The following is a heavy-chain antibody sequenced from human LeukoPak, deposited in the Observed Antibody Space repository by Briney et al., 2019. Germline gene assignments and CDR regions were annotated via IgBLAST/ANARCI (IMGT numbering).Heavy chain of an antibody. D-gene: IGHD2-21*02. CDR2: IRFDGSTK. CDR3: AKSHHVTAIDY. J-gene: IGHJ4*02. CDR1: GFTFSSYG. Sequence: PGGSLRLSCAASGFTFSSYGMHWVRQAPGKGLEWVAFIRFDGSTKYYADSVKGRFTISRDNSKNTFYLQMNSLRADDTAVYYCAKSHHVTAIDYWGQGTLVTVSS. V-gene: IGHV3-30*02.